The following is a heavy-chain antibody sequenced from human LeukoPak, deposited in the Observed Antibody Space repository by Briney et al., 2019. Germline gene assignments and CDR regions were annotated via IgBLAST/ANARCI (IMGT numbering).Heavy chain of an antibody. CDR2: IYYRGTT. D-gene: IGHD3-22*01. J-gene: IGHJ3*02. CDR3: AGFSSGPAFEM. CDR1: GGSVTDYF. Sequence: SETLSLTCSVSGGSVTDYFLSWIRQTPGKGLEWIGYIYYRGTTESNPSLKRRVTISVDTSMNHLSLKLTSVTAADTAVYFCAGFSSGPAFEMWGRGTLVSVSS. V-gene: IGHV4-59*02.